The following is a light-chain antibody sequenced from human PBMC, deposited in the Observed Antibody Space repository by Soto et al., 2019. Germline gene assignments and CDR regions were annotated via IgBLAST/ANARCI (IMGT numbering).Light chain of an antibody. Sequence: EIVLTQSPGTLSLSPGERATLSCRASQSVSSSYLAWYQQKPGQAPRLLIYGASSRATGIPDRFSGSGSGTDFTLTISRLEPEDVAVYYCQQHGSSPQSLGQGTKLEIK. CDR2: GAS. CDR1: QSVSSSY. CDR3: QQHGSSPQS. V-gene: IGKV3-20*01. J-gene: IGKJ2*03.